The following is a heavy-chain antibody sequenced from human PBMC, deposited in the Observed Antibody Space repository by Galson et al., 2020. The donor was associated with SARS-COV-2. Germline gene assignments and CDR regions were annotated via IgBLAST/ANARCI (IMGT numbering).Heavy chain of an antibody. V-gene: IGHV3-15*01. Sequence: GGSLRLSCAASGFSFSIAWMSWVRQAPGKGLEWVGRIKSKTDGETTDYAAPVKGRFIVLRDDSENTVYLQMNSLKTEDTAVYYFSTDQVMGSGWSWCLDYWGQGALVTVSS. CDR3: STDQVMGSGWSWCLDY. CDR2: IKSKTDGETT. J-gene: IGHJ4*02. D-gene: IGHD6-19*01. CDR1: GFSFSIAW.